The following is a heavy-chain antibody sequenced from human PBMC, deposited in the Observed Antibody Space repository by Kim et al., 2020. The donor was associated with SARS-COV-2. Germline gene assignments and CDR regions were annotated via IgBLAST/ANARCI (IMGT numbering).Heavy chain of an antibody. Sequence: RETFYGDSVKGRFTIARDNGKNSLYLQMNSRRADDTAVYHCARGGSWSFDCWGRGTLVTVSS. D-gene: IGHD2-8*02. V-gene: IGHV3-7*01. CDR3: ARGGSWSFDC. J-gene: IGHJ4*02. CDR2: RET.